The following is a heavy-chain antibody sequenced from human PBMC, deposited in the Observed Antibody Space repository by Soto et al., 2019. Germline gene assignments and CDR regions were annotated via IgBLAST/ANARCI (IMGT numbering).Heavy chain of an antibody. J-gene: IGHJ5*01. CDR1: GFAFSGHG. CDR2: IVDGGSED. CDR3: ARDDLYEDNGLDS. Sequence: QVQLVESGGGVVQPGRSLRLSCAASGFAFSGHGMHWVRQAQGKGLEWLAVIVDGGSEDHYADSVRGRFTISRDNSKNILYLEMNNLRVEDTAVYYCARDDLYEDNGLDSWGQGTLVTVSP. D-gene: IGHD3-3*01. V-gene: IGHV3-33*01.